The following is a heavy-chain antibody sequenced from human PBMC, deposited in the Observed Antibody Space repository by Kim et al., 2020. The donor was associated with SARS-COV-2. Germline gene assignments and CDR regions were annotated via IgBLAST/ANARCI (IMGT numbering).Heavy chain of an antibody. J-gene: IGHJ6*02. CDR2: ISSGSSYI. CDR1: GFTFSTYN. CDR3: ARGGELLRYFDWLLLGGNYGMDV. V-gene: IGHV3-21*01. D-gene: IGHD3-9*01. Sequence: GGSLRLSCAASGFTFSTYNMNWVRQAPGKGLEWVSSISSGSSYIYYADSVKGRFTISRDNAKNSLYLQMNSLRAEDTAVYYCARGGELLRYFDWLLLGGNYGMDVWGQGTTVTVSS.